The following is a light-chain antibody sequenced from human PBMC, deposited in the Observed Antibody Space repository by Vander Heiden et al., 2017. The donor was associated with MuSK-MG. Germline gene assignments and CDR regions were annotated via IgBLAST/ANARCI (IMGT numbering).Light chain of an antibody. CDR3: QQEYSTPLT. CDR2: WAS. V-gene: IGKV4-1*01. CDR1: QSVLYSSNNKNY. Sequence: DMVMTQSPDALAFSLGERATINCKSSQSVLYSSNNKNYLAWYQQKPGQPPKLLIYWASTRESGVPDRFSGRGSGTDFTLTISSLQAEDVAVYYCQQEYSTPLTFGGGTKVEIK. J-gene: IGKJ4*01.